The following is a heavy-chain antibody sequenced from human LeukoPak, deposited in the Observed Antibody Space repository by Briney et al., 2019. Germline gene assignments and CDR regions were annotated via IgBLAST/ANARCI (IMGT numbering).Heavy chain of an antibody. V-gene: IGHV1-18*01. J-gene: IGHJ3*02. CDR2: ISGYNGNT. CDR3: ARDLYYYDPKNYEDAFDI. CDR1: GYRFNSYG. Sequence: ASVKVSCKASGYRFNSYGISWVRQAPGQGLEWMGWISGYNGNTYYAQKIKGRVTMPPDTSTGTADMELRSLRSDDTAVYYCARDLYYYDPKNYEDAFDIWGQGTMVTVSS. D-gene: IGHD3-22*01.